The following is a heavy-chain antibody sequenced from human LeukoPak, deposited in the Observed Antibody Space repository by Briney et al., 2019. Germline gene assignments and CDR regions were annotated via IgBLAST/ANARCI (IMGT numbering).Heavy chain of an antibody. V-gene: IGHV3-23*01. J-gene: IGHJ3*02. CDR2: ISGSGGTT. CDR1: GFTFSTYA. Sequence: GGSLRFSCVASGFTFSTYAMSGVRQAPGKGLEWVSVISGSGGTTYYADSVKGRFTISRDNSKNTLFLQMNSLRAEDTAVYYSAKLGGDHSGPFDIWGQGTIVTVSS. CDR3: AKLGGDHSGPFDI. D-gene: IGHD4-23*01.